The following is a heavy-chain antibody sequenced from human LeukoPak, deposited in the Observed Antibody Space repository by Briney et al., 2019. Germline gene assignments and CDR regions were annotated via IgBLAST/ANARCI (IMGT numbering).Heavy chain of an antibody. CDR1: GYTFTSYD. CDR2: MNPNSGNT. CDR3: ARDLGAAAGTGHNWFDP. V-gene: IGHV1-8*01. D-gene: IGHD6-13*01. Sequence: ASVKVSCKASGYTFTSYDINWVRQATGQGLVWMGWMNPNSGNTGYARKFQGRVTMTRNTSISTAYMELSSLRSEDTAVYYCARDLGAAAGTGHNWFDPWGQGTLVTVSS. J-gene: IGHJ5*02.